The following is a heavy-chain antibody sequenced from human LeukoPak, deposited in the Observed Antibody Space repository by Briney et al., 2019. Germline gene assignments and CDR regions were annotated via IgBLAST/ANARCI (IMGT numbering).Heavy chain of an antibody. CDR3: ARVARNCSSPSCSRYHYLYMDV. J-gene: IGHJ6*03. CDR2: FHSGGSS. D-gene: IGHD2-2*01. Sequence: GGSLSLSCSTSGFTVSSDYMSWGRQAPGEGLEWVSVFHSGGSSYYADSVKGRFTSSRDNSKNTVYLQMSSLRTEDTAVYYCARVARNCSSPSCSRYHYLYMDVWGKGTTVTVSS. V-gene: IGHV3-66*02. CDR1: GFTVSSDY.